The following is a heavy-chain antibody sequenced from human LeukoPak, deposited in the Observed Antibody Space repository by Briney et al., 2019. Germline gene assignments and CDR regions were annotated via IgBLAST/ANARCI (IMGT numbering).Heavy chain of an antibody. CDR2: IRYDGSNQ. V-gene: IGHV3-30*02. D-gene: IGHD3-3*01. CDR3: AKVLEYLRRPSYYMDV. Sequence: PGGSLRLSCAASGFTFSSFGMHWVRQAPGKGLEWVAFIRYDGSNQYYADSVKGRFTISRDNSKNTLYLQMDSLRAEDTAVYYCAKVLEYLRRPSYYMDVWGKGTTVTVSS. J-gene: IGHJ6*03. CDR1: GFTFSSFG.